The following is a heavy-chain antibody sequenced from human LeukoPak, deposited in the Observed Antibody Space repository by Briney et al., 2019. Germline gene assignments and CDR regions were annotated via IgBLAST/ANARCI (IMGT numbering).Heavy chain of an antibody. CDR2: IKQDGSEK. Sequence: PGGSLRLSCAASGFTFSSYWMSWVRQAPGKGLEWVANIKQDGSEKYYVDSVKGRFTISRDNAKNSLYLQMNSLRAEDTAVYYCAREDKRWLQLTLKYYYYMDVWGKGTTVTVSS. V-gene: IGHV3-7*01. CDR3: AREDKRWLQLTLKYYYYMDV. D-gene: IGHD5-24*01. J-gene: IGHJ6*03. CDR1: GFTFSSYW.